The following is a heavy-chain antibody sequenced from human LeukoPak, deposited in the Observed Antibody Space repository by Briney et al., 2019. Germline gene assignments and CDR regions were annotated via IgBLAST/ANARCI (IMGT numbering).Heavy chain of an antibody. CDR3: ARLPTGTTDYYYYYGMDV. CDR2: IDWDDDK. D-gene: IGHD1-1*01. V-gene: IGHV2-70*01. J-gene: IGHJ6*02. CDR1: GFSLSTSGMC. Sequence: SGPTLVNPTQTLTLTCTFSGFSLSTSGMCVSWIRQPPGKALEWLALIDWDDDKYYSTSLKTRLTNSKDTSKNQVVLTMTNMDPVDTATYYCARLPTGTTDYYYYYGMDVWGQGTTVTVSS.